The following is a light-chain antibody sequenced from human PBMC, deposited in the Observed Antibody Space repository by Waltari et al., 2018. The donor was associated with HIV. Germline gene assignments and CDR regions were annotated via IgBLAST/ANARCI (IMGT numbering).Light chain of an antibody. CDR1: QTICIY. J-gene: IGKJ4*01. CDR3: QQSYSTPPT. CDR2: AAS. V-gene: IGKV1-39*01. Sequence: DIQMTQSPSSLSASVGDRVTITCRASQTICIYLNWYQQKPGKAPNLLIYAASRLQSGVPSRFRGSGSETDFTLTISSLQPEDFATYYCQQSYSTPPTFGGGTKVDIK.